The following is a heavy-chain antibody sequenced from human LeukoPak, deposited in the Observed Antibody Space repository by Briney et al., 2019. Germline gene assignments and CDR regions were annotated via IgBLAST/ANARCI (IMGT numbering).Heavy chain of an antibody. CDR1: GDTFTSYA. V-gene: IGHV7-4-1*02. Sequence: ASVKVSCKASGDTFTSYAINWVRQAPGQGLEWMGWINTNTGNPTYAQGFTGRFVFSLDTSVSTAYLQISSLKAEDTAVYYCARGSIGAPHHFDYWGQGTLVTVSS. D-gene: IGHD3-10*01. J-gene: IGHJ4*02. CDR2: INTNTGNP. CDR3: ARGSIGAPHHFDY.